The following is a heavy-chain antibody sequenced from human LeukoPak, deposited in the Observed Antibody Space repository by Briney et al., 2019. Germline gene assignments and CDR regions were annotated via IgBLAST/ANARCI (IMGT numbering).Heavy chain of an antibody. CDR1: GGPISTYY. Sequence: PSETLSLTCTVSGGPISTYYWSWLRQPPGEGLEWIGYIYSTGSTDYNASLRSRVTISVDTSKTQFSLKLTSVTAADTAVYYCASTRGHSYGWGAFDIWGQGTMVTVSS. CDR2: IYSTGST. D-gene: IGHD5-18*01. V-gene: IGHV4-4*09. J-gene: IGHJ3*02. CDR3: ASTRGHSYGWGAFDI.